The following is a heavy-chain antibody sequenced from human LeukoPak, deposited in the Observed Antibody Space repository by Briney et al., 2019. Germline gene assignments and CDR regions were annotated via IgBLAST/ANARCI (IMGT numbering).Heavy chain of an antibody. CDR1: GFSFGSYG. CDR2: ISGSSGTI. V-gene: IGHV3-48*04. J-gene: IGHJ4*02. Sequence: PGGSLRLSCAASGFSFGSYGMNWVRQAPGEGLVWVSYISGSSGTIYYSDSVEGRFTISRDNARNSLYLQMSSLRAEDTAVYYCARDLDTGNYFFAYWGRGTLVIVSS. D-gene: IGHD5-18*01. CDR3: ARDLDTGNYFFAY.